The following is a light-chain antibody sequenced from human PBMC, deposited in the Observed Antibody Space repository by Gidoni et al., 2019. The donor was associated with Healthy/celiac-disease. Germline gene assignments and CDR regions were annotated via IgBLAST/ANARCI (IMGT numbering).Light chain of an antibody. CDR3: QQYDNPPLT. V-gene: IGKV1-33*01. J-gene: IGKJ4*01. CDR2: DAS. Sequence: DIQMTQSPSSLSASVGDRVTITCQASQDINNYLNWYQQKPGKAPTLLIYDASNLETGVPSRFSGSGSGTDFTFPISSLQPEDIATYYCQQYDNPPLTFGGGTKVEIK. CDR1: QDINNY.